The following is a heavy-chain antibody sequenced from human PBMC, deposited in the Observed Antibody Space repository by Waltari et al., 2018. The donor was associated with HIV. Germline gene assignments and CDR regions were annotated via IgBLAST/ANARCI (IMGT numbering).Heavy chain of an antibody. Sequence: EVQLLESGGGLVQPGGSLRLSCRASGFPFSIYALNCVRQAPGKGLEWVSGISWSGDKRYYADSVKGRFTISRDNSKNKVFLQMKSLRPEDTAFYYCTKDPVTAVGNINWFDPWGQGTLVTVSS. V-gene: IGHV3-23*01. CDR3: TKDPVTAVGNINWFDP. J-gene: IGHJ5*02. CDR2: ISWSGDKR. CDR1: GFPFSIYA. D-gene: IGHD6-13*01.